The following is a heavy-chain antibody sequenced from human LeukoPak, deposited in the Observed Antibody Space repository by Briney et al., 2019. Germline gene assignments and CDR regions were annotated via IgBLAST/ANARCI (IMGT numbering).Heavy chain of an antibody. CDR1: GFTFSSYS. J-gene: IGHJ4*02. Sequence: ASLRLSCAASGFTFSSYSMNWVRQAPGKGLEWVSSISSSSSYIYYADSVKGRFTISRDNAKNSLYLQMNSLRAEDTAVYYCARGAAAAIRGTLFDYWGQGTLVTVSS. D-gene: IGHD2-2*02. CDR3: ARGAAAAIRGTLFDY. CDR2: ISSSSSYI. V-gene: IGHV3-21*01.